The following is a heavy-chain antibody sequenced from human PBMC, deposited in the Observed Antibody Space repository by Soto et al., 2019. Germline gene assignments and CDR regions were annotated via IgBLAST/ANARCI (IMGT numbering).Heavy chain of an antibody. CDR2: IYYSGST. V-gene: IGHV4-31*03. D-gene: IGHD3-9*01. J-gene: IGHJ4*02. Sequence: SETLSLTCTVSGGSISSGGYYWSWIRQHPGKGLEWIGYIYYSGSTYYNPSLKSRVTISVDTSKNQFSLKLSSVTAADTAVYYCASWSGTGYYFDYWGQGTLVTVSS. CDR3: ASWSGTGYYFDY. CDR1: GGSISSGGYY.